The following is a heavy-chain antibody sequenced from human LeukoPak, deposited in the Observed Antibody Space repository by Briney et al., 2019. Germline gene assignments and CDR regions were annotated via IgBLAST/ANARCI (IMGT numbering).Heavy chain of an antibody. CDR1: GYTFTGYY. V-gene: IGHV1-2*02. D-gene: IGHD2-2*01. J-gene: IGHJ4*02. CDR2: INPNSGGT. CDR3: ARAYQSRSTSWAIVGY. Sequence: ASVKVSCKASGYTFTGYYMHWVRQAPGQGLEWMGWINPNSGGTNYAQKFQGRVTMTRDTSISTAYMELSRLRSDDTAVYYCARAYQSRSTSWAIVGYWGQGTLVTVSS.